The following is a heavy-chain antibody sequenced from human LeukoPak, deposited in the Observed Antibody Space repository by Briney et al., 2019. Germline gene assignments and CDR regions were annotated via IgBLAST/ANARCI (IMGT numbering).Heavy chain of an antibody. CDR3: ARIKTYYDFWSGYIFDI. J-gene: IGHJ3*02. CDR2: ISAYNGNT. D-gene: IGHD3-3*01. CDR1: GYTFTSYG. V-gene: IGHV1-18*01. Sequence: ASLKVSCKASGYTFTSYGISWVRQAPGQGLEWMGWISAYNGNTKYAQKLQGRVTMTTDTSTSTAYMELRSLRSDDTAVYYCARIKTYYDFWSGYIFDIWGQGTMVTVSS.